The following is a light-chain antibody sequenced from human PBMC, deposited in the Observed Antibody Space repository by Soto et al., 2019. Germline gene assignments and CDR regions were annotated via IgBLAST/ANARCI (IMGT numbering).Light chain of an antibody. J-gene: IGLJ2*01. CDR3: HVWDSDTNHVV. CDR1: DIGSKS. V-gene: IGLV3-21*01. CDR2: YEI. Sequence: SYELTQPPSVSVAPGMTARITCGGSDIGSKSVHWYQQKPGQAPVLVIYYEIDRPSGIPERFSGSNSGNTATLTITRVDAGDGADYYCHVWDSDTNHVVFGGGTQLTVL.